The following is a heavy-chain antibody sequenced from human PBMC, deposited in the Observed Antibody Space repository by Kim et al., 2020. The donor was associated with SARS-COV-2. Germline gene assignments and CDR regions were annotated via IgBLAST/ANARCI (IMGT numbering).Heavy chain of an antibody. CDR2: IYYSGST. CDR1: GGSISSYY. D-gene: IGHD6-13*01. Sequence: SETLSLTCTVSGGSISSYYWSWIRQPPGKGLEWIGYIYYSGSTNYNPSLKSRVTISVDTSKNQFSLKLSSVTAADTAVYYCARGAAAGIPYYYGMDVWGQGTTVTVSS. J-gene: IGHJ6*02. CDR3: ARGAAAGIPYYYGMDV. V-gene: IGHV4-59*08.